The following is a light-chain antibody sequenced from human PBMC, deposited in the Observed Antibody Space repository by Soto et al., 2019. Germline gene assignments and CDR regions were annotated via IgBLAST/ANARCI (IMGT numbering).Light chain of an antibody. CDR2: KAS. V-gene: IGKV1-5*03. Sequence: DIQMTQSPSTLSGSVGDRVTITCRASQTISSWLAWYQQKPGKAPKLLIYKASTLKSGVPSRFSGSGSGTEFTLTISSLQPDDFASYYCQQYKDYPITFGQGTRLETK. CDR1: QTISSW. J-gene: IGKJ5*01. CDR3: QQYKDYPIT.